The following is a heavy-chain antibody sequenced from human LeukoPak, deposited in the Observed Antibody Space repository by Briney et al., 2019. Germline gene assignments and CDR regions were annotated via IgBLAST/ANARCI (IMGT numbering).Heavy chain of an antibody. CDR3: ARGGSSWYADY. J-gene: IGHJ4*01. Sequence: GGSLRLSCAASGFTFSTYSMNWVRQAPGKRLEWVSYISSSSGTIYYADSVKGRFTISRDNAKNSLYLQMNSLRAEDRAVYYCARGGSSWYADYWGQGTLVTVSS. CDR2: ISSSSGTI. CDR1: GFTFSTYS. V-gene: IGHV3-48*01. D-gene: IGHD6-13*01.